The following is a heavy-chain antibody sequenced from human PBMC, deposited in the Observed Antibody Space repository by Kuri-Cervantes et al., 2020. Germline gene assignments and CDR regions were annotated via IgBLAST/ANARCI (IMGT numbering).Heavy chain of an antibody. D-gene: IGHD6-19*01. CDR3: ASTYGSGWYSGY. V-gene: IGHV3-30-3*01. CDR1: GFTFSSYA. CDR2: ISYDGSNK. J-gene: IGHJ4*02. Sequence: GESLKISCAASGFTFSSYAMHWVRQAPGKGLEWVAVISYDGSNKYYADSVKGRFTISRDNAKNSLYLQMNSLRAEDTAVYYCASTYGSGWYSGYWGQGTLVTVSS.